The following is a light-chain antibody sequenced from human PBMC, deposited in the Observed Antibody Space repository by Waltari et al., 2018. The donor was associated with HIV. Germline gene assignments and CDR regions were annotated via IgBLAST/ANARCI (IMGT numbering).Light chain of an antibody. J-gene: IGKJ2*01. V-gene: IGKV1-9*01. Sequence: DIQLTQSPSFLSASVVDRVPITCRAIQGINSYLAWYQQKPGKAPKLLIDAASSLLSGVPSRFSGSGSGTDFTLTISSLQPEDFASYYCQQLNSYPQTFGQGTKLEIK. CDR2: AAS. CDR3: QQLNSYPQT. CDR1: QGINSY.